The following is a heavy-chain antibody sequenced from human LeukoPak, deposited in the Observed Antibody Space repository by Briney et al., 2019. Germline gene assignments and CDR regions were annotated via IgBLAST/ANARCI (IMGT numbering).Heavy chain of an antibody. CDR2: TYYRSKWYN. J-gene: IGHJ5*02. V-gene: IGHV6-1*01. D-gene: IGHD2-15*01. CDR3: ARAAQEGFFRYCSGGSCYSSTWFDP. CDR1: GDSVSSNSAA. Sequence: SQTLSLTCAISGDSVSSNSAAWNWIRQSPSRGLEWLGRTYYRSKWYNDYAVSVKSRITINPDTSKNQFSLQLNSVTPEDTAVYYCARAAQEGFFRYCSGGSCYSSTWFDPWGQGTLVTVSS.